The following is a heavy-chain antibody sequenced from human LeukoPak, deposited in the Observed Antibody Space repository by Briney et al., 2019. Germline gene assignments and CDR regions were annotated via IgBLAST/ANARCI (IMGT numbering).Heavy chain of an antibody. Sequence: PGGSLRLSCAASGFTFSNDGMSWLRQAPGKGLEWVSSISGSGRTTYYTDSVKGRFSISRDNSKGTLYLQMDSLRDEDTAVYYCAKSDTGGNYFPFDYWGQGTLVTVSS. CDR3: AKSDTGGNYFPFDY. D-gene: IGHD3-22*01. V-gene: IGHV3-23*01. CDR1: GFTFSNDG. CDR2: ISGSGRTT. J-gene: IGHJ4*02.